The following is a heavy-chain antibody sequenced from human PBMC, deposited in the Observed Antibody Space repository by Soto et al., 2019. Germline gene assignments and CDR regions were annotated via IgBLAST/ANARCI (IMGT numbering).Heavy chain of an antibody. CDR1: GYPFTHYG. D-gene: IGHD3-22*01. V-gene: IGHV1-18*01. CDR2: ISPFNGNT. J-gene: IGHJ6*02. CDR3: ARDQSFDRSYYYGIDF. Sequence: QVQLVQSGAEVKKPGASVKVSCKSSGYPFTHYGITWIRQAPGQGLEWMGWISPFNGNTNYGQTLQGRVTLTTDTSTSTVYMELRSLRSADTAVYYCARDQSFDRSYYYGIDFWGQGTTVTVSS.